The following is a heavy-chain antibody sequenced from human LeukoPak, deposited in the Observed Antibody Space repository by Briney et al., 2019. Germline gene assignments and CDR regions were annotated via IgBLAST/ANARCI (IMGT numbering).Heavy chain of an antibody. CDR3: AREGGYSSGWVDY. Sequence: SVKVSCKASGGTFSSYAIIWVRQAPAQGLEWMGRIIPIFGTANYAQKFQGRVTITADKSTSTAYMELSSLRSEDTAVYYCAREGGYSSGWVDYWGQGTLVTVSS. CDR1: GGTFSSYA. D-gene: IGHD6-19*01. CDR2: IIPIFGTA. V-gene: IGHV1-69*06. J-gene: IGHJ4*02.